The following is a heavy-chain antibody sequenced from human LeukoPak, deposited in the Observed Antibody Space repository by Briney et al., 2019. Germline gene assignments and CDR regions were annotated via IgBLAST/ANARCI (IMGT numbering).Heavy chain of an antibody. CDR3: ASIAVAGTIYFDY. D-gene: IGHD6-19*01. Sequence: ASVKVSCKASGYTFTGYYMHWVRQAPGQGLESMGWINPNSGGTNYAQKFQGRVTMTRDTSISTAYMELSRLRSDDTAVYYCASIAVAGTIYFDYWGQGTLVTVSS. CDR2: INPNSGGT. CDR1: GYTFTGYY. V-gene: IGHV1-2*02. J-gene: IGHJ4*02.